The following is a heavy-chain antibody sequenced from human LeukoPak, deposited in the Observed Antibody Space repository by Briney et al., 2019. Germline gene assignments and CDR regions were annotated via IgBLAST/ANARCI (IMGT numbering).Heavy chain of an antibody. J-gene: IGHJ4*02. Sequence: SETLSLTCTVSGGSISSGSYYWSWIRQPAGKGLEWIGRIYTSGSTNYNPSLKSRVTISVDTSKNQFSLKLSSVTAADTAVYYCARDPDGSSSWYAGFDYWGQGTLVTVSS. CDR2: IYTSGST. D-gene: IGHD6-13*01. V-gene: IGHV4-61*02. CDR1: GGSISSGSYY. CDR3: ARDPDGSSSWYAGFDY.